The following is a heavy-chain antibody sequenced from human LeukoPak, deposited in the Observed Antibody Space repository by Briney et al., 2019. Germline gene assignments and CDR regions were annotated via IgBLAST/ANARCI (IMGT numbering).Heavy chain of an antibody. V-gene: IGHV4-34*01. Sequence: SETLSLTCAVYGASFSGYYWSWIRQPPGKGLEWIGEINHSGSTNYNPSLKSRVTISVDTSKNQFSLKLSSVTAADTAVYYCARGSGSYPNKVYYFDYWGQGTLVTVSS. D-gene: IGHD3-16*02. CDR2: INHSGST. J-gene: IGHJ4*02. CDR3: ARGSGSYPNKVYYFDY. CDR1: GASFSGYY.